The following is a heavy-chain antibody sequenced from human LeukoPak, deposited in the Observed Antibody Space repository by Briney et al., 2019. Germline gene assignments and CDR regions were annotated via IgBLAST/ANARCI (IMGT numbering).Heavy chain of an antibody. CDR2: TNLNSGGT. V-gene: IGHV1-2*02. J-gene: IGHJ5*02. Sequence: ASVKVSCKASGYTFTDYYMHWVRQAPRQRLEWMGWTNLNSGGTDYAPNSQGRVTMTSDTSISTAYMELSRLTSDDTASYCCARDVFQQHLVHHWFDPWVQGTLVTVS. CDR1: GYTFTDYY. D-gene: IGHD6-13*01. CDR3: ARDVFQQHLVHHWFDP.